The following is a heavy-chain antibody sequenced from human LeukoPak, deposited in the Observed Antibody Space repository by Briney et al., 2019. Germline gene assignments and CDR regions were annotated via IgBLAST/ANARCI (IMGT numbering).Heavy chain of an antibody. Sequence: SETLSLTCAVYGGSLSGYYWGWIRQPPXXXLEWIGSIYYSGSTYYNPSLKTRVTISVDTPKNQFSLKLSSVPAGHTPVFYCIPVAGFWYLDVWGRGTLVTVSS. D-gene: IGHD6-19*01. J-gene: IGHJ2*01. CDR1: GGSLSGYY. CDR3: IPVAGFWYLDV. CDR2: IYYSGST. V-gene: IGHV4-39*01.